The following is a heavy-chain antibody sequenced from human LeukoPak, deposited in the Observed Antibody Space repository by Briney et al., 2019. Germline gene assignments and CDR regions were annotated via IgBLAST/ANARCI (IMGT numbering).Heavy chain of an antibody. J-gene: IGHJ3*02. V-gene: IGHV3-21*01. CDR2: ISSSSSYI. CDR1: GFTFSSYS. D-gene: IGHD3-22*01. Sequence: GGSLRLSCAASGFTFSSYSMNWVRQAPGKGLEWVSSISSSSSYIYYADSVKGRFTISRDNAKISLYLQMNSLGAGDTAVYYCARERGPDPTSGYYYVLVNDAFDIWGQGTMVTVSS. CDR3: ARERGPDPTSGYYYVLVNDAFDI.